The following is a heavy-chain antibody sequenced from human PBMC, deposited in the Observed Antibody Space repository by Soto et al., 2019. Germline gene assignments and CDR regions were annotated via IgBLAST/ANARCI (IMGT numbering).Heavy chain of an antibody. J-gene: IGHJ5*02. CDR1: GGSISSYY. CDR3: ARYSGSYSYNWFDP. D-gene: IGHD1-26*01. Sequence: SETLSLTCTVSGGSISSYYWSWIRQPPGKGLEWIGYIYYSGTTNYNPSLKSRVTISVDTSKNQFSLKLSSVTAADTAVYYCARYSGSYSYNWFDPWGQGTLVTVSS. CDR2: IYYSGTT. V-gene: IGHV4-59*01.